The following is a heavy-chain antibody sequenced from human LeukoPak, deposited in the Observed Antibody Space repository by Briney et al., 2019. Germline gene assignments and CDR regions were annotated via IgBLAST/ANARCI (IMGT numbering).Heavy chain of an antibody. J-gene: IGHJ4*02. D-gene: IGHD3-3*01. V-gene: IGHV3-7*01. CDR2: IRQDGSES. Sequence: GGSLRLSCVVSRFTFSSYWMSWVRQAPGQGLEWVAKIRQDGSESYYVDSVKGRFNISRDNAKNSLYLQMNSLRAEDTAVYYCARVRYDFWSGYYNPSSPNYYFDYWGQGTLVTVSS. CDR3: ARVRYDFWSGYYNPSSPNYYFDY. CDR1: RFTFSSYW.